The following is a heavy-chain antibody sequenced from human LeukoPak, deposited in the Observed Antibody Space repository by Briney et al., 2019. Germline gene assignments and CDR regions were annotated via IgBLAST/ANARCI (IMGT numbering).Heavy chain of an antibody. D-gene: IGHD5-18*01. V-gene: IGHV3-48*01. CDR1: GFTFSSYG. CDR2: LSNTGNI. Sequence: GGSLRLSCAASGFTFSSYGMNWVRQAPGKGLEWLSYLSNTGNIHYAQSVKGRFTISRDNAKNSLYLQMDGLRAEDTAVYYCARRGDTPMIGDHWGQGVLVTVAS. J-gene: IGHJ4*02. CDR3: ARRGDTPMIGDH.